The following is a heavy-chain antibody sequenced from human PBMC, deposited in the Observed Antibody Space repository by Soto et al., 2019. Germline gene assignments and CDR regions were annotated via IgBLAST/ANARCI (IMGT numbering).Heavy chain of an antibody. CDR1: GYIFTTSA. D-gene: IGHD6-19*01. J-gene: IGHJ4*02. CDR2: VNPSGGTT. V-gene: IGHV1-46*01. Sequence: QVQLVQSEAELKQPGASVKISCKASGYIFTTSAIHWVRQAPGQGLEWMGIVNPSGGTTTYAQKCQGRVTMTRDTYTTTVYMELSSLRFDDTAVYYCAREDQWLPDYWGQGTLVSVSS. CDR3: AREDQWLPDY.